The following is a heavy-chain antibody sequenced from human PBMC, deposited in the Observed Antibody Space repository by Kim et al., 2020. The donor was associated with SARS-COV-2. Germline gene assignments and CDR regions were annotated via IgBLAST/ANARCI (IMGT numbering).Heavy chain of an antibody. CDR3: ARDGDQTHSLWRYYYYYGMDV. J-gene: IGHJ6*02. D-gene: IGHD7-27*01. V-gene: IGHV3-30*04. CDR2: ISYDGSNK. CDR1: GFTFSSYA. Sequence: GGSLRLSCAASGFTFSSYAMHWVRQAPGKGLEWVAVISYDGSNKYYADSVKGRFTISRDNSKNTLYLQMNSLRAEDTAVYYCARDGDQTHSLWRYYYYYGMDVWGQGTTVTVSS.